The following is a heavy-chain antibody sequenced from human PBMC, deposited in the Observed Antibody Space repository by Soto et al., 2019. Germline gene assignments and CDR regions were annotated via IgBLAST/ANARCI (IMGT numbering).Heavy chain of an antibody. CDR2: ISYDGSNK. V-gene: IGHV3-30*18. Sequence: GGSLRLSCEASGFTFSSYGMHWVRQAPGKGLEWVAVISYDGSNKYYADSVKGRFTISRDNSENTLYLQMNSLRAEDTAVYYCAKGNYGDYRFFDYWGQGTLVTVSS. D-gene: IGHD4-17*01. CDR1: GFTFSSYG. CDR3: AKGNYGDYRFFDY. J-gene: IGHJ4*02.